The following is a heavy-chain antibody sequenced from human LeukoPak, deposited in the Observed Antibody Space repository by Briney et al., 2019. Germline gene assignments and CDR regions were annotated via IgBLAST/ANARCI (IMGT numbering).Heavy chain of an antibody. V-gene: IGHV4-39*01. Sequence: SETLSLTCTVSGGSISSSSYYWGWIRQSPGKGLEWIATIYYSGSTYYNPSLKSRVTISLDTPKNQFSLKLNSMTAADTAVYFCARSGYDFGNAFDIWGQGTVLTVSS. CDR1: GGSISSSSYY. CDR3: ARSGYDFGNAFDI. D-gene: IGHD5-12*01. CDR2: IYYSGST. J-gene: IGHJ3*02.